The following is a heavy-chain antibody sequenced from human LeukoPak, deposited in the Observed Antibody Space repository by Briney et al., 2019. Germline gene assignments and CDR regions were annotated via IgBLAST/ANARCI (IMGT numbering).Heavy chain of an antibody. CDR2: INSDGSST. D-gene: IGHD2-8*01. Sequence: GGSLRLSCAASGFTFSSYWMHWVRQAPGKVLVWVSRINSDGSSTSYADSVKGRFTISRDNAKNTLYLQMNSLRAEDTAVYYCARRSVLGAFDIWGQGTMVTVSS. V-gene: IGHV3-74*01. CDR3: ARRSVLGAFDI. J-gene: IGHJ3*02. CDR1: GFTFSSYW.